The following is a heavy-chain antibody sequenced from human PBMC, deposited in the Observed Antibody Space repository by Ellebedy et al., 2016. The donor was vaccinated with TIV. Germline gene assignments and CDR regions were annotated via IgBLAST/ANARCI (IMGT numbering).Heavy chain of an antibody. V-gene: IGHV4-39*07. CDR2: IYFSGTT. D-gene: IGHD3-16*01. CDR3: ARDSLLTRRLRGGLDY. CDR1: GDSISNDNYY. Sequence: GSLRLSXTVSGDSISNDNYYWVWLRQPPGRGLESIASIYFSGTTYYSPSLKSRVTISKDTSKNQISLSLTSLTAADTAIYYCARDSLLTRRLRGGLDYWGQGTLVTVSS. J-gene: IGHJ4*02.